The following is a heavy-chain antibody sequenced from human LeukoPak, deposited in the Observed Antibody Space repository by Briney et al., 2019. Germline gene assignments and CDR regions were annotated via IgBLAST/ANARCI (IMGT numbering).Heavy chain of an antibody. Sequence: DSVKGRFTISRDNSKNTLYLQMNSLRAEDTAVYYCAAVEGATDYWGQGTLVTVSS. D-gene: IGHD1-26*01. CDR3: AAVEGATDY. V-gene: IGHV3-30*07. J-gene: IGHJ4*02.